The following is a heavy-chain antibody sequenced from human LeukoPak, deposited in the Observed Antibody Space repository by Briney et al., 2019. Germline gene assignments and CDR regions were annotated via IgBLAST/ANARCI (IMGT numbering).Heavy chain of an antibody. J-gene: IGHJ4*02. CDR3: ARDRRGDSWSGYYDY. Sequence: ASVKVSCKASGYTFTGYYMHWVRQAPGQGLEWMGWINPNSGGTNYAQKFQGRVTMTRDTSISTAYMELSRLRSDDTAVYYCARDRRGDSWSGYYDYWGQGTLVTVSS. CDR1: GYTFTGYY. D-gene: IGHD3-3*01. V-gene: IGHV1-2*02. CDR2: INPNSGGT.